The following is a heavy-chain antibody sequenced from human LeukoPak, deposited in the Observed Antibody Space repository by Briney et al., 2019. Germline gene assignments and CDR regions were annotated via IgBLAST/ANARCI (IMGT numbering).Heavy chain of an antibody. CDR3: ARGRRVWGSYRPNFDY. Sequence: SETLSLTCGVYGGSLSGYYWRWIRRPRERGLVWIGEINHSGSTNYNPSLKSRVTISLDTSKNQVSLKLSSVTAADTAVYYCARGRRVWGSYRPNFDYWGHGTLVTVSS. CDR2: INHSGST. CDR1: GGSLSGYY. D-gene: IGHD3-16*02. V-gene: IGHV4-34*01. J-gene: IGHJ4*01.